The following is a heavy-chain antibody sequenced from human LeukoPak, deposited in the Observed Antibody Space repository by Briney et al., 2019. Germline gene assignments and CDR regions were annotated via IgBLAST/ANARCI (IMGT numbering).Heavy chain of an antibody. CDR2: IYTSGST. D-gene: IGHD3-22*01. Sequence: SETLSLTCTVSGGSISSYYWSWIRQPAGKGLEWIGRIYTSGSTNHNPSLKSRVTMSVDTSKNQFSLKLSSVTAADTAVYYCARGGYYYDSSGYYWSDYYYGMDVWGQGTTVTVSS. V-gene: IGHV4-4*07. CDR1: GGSISSYY. CDR3: ARGGYYYDSSGYYWSDYYYGMDV. J-gene: IGHJ6*02.